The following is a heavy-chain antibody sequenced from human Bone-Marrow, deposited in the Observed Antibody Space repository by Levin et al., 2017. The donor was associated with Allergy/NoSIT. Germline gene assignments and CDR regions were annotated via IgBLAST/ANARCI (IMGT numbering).Heavy chain of an antibody. D-gene: IGHD2-15*01. CDR3: ARDGYCSGGSCYSSYYYYYYMDV. J-gene: IGHJ6*03. V-gene: IGHV1-69*13. Sequence: SVKVSCKASGGTFSSYAISWVRQAPGQGLEWMGGIIPIFGTANYAQKFQGRVTITADESTSTAYMELSSLRSEDTAVYYCARDGYCSGGSCYSSYYYYYYMDVWGKGTTVTVSS. CDR1: GGTFSSYA. CDR2: IIPIFGTA.